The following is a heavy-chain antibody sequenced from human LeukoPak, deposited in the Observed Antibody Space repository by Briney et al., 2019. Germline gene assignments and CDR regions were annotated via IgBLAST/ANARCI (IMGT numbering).Heavy chain of an antibody. CDR3: TRENYVPDS. D-gene: IGHD3-10*02. CDR2: ISNGGYAT. V-gene: IGHV3-7*03. J-gene: IGHJ4*02. Sequence: GGSLRLSCVASGYNFSPYWMSWVRQTPEKGLEWVASISNGGYATYYVDSVTGRFTISRDDAKNSLFLQMNGLGADDTAVYYCTRENYVPDSWGQGTLVTVSS. CDR1: GYNFSPYW.